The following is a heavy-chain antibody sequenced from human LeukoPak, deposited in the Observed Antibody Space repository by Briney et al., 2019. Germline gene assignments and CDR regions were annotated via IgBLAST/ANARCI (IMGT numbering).Heavy chain of an antibody. CDR1: GDSVSNNSAA. D-gene: IGHD4-23*01. CDR2: THFRSKWYN. V-gene: IGHV6-1*01. J-gene: IGHJ4*02. Sequence: SQTLSLTCAISGDSVSNNSAAWNWIRQSPSRGLEWLGRTHFRSKWYNDYAVSVKSRVTINPDTSMNQFSLQLNSVTPEDTAMYYCVRAHLGGPYYYSDYWGQGTQVTVSS. CDR3: VRAHLGGPYYYSDY.